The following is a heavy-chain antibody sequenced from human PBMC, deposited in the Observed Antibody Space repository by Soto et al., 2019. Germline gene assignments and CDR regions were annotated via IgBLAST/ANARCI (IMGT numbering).Heavy chain of an antibody. D-gene: IGHD2-21*02. J-gene: IGHJ5*02. CDR1: GGSINSYY. CDR3: ARGAYCGVDCFFWFDP. Sequence: SETLSLTCTVSGGSINSYYWHWIRQPPGEGLEWIGYIHYSGTTKYNASLKSRATISLDASKNQFSLTLNSVTAADTAVYYCARGAYCGVDCFFWFDPWGQGTLVTVPS. CDR2: IHYSGTT. V-gene: IGHV4-59*01.